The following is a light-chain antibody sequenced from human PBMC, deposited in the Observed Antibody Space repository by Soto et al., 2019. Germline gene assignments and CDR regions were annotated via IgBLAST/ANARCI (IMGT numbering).Light chain of an antibody. Sequence: EIVLTQSPGTLSLSPGERATLSCRASQSVSSSYLAWYQQKPGQAPRVXSYGASSRATGIPDRFSGSGSGTEFTLTISRLEPEDFEVYYCQQYGSSPITFGQGTRLEIK. CDR2: GAS. CDR3: QQYGSSPIT. CDR1: QSVSSSY. J-gene: IGKJ5*01. V-gene: IGKV3-20*01.